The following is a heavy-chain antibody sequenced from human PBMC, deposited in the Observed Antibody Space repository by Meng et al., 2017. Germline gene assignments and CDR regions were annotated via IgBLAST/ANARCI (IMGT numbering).Heavy chain of an antibody. Sequence: QFQLQVSGQGLVKPSQTLSLTCNVSGGSISSGGYYCTRIRQHPGKGLEWIGYIYYSGSTYYNPSLKSRVTISVDTSKNQFSLRLSSVTAADTAVYYCARVSPSMVRGHSSFDYWGQGTLVTVSS. D-gene: IGHD3-10*01. V-gene: IGHV4-31*03. CDR2: IYYSGST. CDR3: ARVSPSMVRGHSSFDY. CDR1: GGSISSGGYY. J-gene: IGHJ4*02.